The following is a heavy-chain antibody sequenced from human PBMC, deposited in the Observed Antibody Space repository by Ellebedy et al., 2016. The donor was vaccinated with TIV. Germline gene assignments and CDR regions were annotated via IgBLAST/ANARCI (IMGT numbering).Heavy chain of an antibody. Sequence: GESLKISCNGSGSSFPTYWISWVRQMPGQGLEWMGKIDPTDSYTNYSPSFQGHVTISVARSIGTAYLQWGSLKASDTAMYYCARHRLRYFDWFESWGQGTLVTVSS. CDR3: ARHRLRYFDWFES. V-gene: IGHV5-10-1*01. J-gene: IGHJ5*01. CDR2: IDPTDSYT. CDR1: GSSFPTYW. D-gene: IGHD3-9*01.